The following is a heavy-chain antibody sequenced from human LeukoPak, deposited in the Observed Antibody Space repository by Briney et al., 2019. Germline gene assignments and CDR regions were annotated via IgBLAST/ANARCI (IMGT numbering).Heavy chain of an antibody. CDR2: IYYSGVT. CDR1: GDSISSYY. CDR3: AREGIVRIYDQ. Sequence: PSETLSLTCTVSGDSISSYYWYWFRQPPGKELEWIACIYYSGVTHYNPSLKSRVTISLDTSKSQFSLRLSSVTAADTAVYYCAREGIVRIYDQWGQGTLVTVSS. D-gene: IGHD2/OR15-2a*01. V-gene: IGHV4-59*12. J-gene: IGHJ4*02.